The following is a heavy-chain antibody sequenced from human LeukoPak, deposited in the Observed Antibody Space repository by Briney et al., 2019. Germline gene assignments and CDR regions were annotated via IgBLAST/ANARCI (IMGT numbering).Heavy chain of an antibody. J-gene: IGHJ4*02. V-gene: IGHV4-34*01. CDR1: GGSFSGYY. CDR2: INHSGST. CDR3: ARGRAAVNFDY. Sequence: PETLSLTCAVYGGSFSGYYWSWIRQPPGKGLEWIGEINHSGSTNYNPSLKSRVTISVDTSKNQFSLKLSSVTAADTAVYYCARGRAAVNFDYWGQGTLVTVSS. D-gene: IGHD6-13*01.